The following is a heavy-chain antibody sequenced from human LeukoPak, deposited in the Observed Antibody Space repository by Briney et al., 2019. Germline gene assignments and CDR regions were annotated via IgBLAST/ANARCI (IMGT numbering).Heavy chain of an antibody. V-gene: IGHV4-59*01. Sequence: SETLSLTCTVSGGSISSYYWSWIRQPPGKGLEWIGYIYYSGSTNYNPSLKSRVTISVDTSKSQFSLKLSSVTAADTAVYYCARLTRRSGNYFDYWGQGTLVTVSS. D-gene: IGHD1-1*01. CDR2: IYYSGST. J-gene: IGHJ4*02. CDR1: GGSISSYY. CDR3: ARLTRRSGNYFDY.